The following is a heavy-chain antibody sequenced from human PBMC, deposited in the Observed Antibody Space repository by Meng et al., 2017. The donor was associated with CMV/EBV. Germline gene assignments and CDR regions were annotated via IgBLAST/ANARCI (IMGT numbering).Heavy chain of an antibody. V-gene: IGHV4-34*01. D-gene: IGHD3-3*01. J-gene: IGHJ5*02. CDR2: INHSGST. Sequence: VHLPQWGVGLLKPSETLSPTCAVYGGSFSGYYWSWIRQPPGKGLEWIGEINHSGSTNYNPSLKSRVTISVDTSKNQFSLKLSSVTAADTAVYYCARGSRRLPRFNWFDPWGQGTLVTVSS. CDR1: GGSFSGYY. CDR3: ARGSRRLPRFNWFDP.